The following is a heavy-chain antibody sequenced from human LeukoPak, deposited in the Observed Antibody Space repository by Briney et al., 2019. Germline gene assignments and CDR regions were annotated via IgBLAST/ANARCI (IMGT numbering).Heavy chain of an antibody. V-gene: IGHV1-2*02. CDR2: IIPNSGGT. J-gene: IGHJ6*02. D-gene: IGHD3-10*01. Sequence: GASVKVSCKASGGTFSSYAIRWVREGPGQGLEWMGGIIPNSGGTNYAQKFQGRVTMTRDTSSSTAYRELSRLRSDDTAVYYCARVLYGINYYGSGSYYIPYGMDVWGQRTTVTVSS. CDR3: ARVLYGINYYGSGSYYIPYGMDV. CDR1: GGTFSSYA.